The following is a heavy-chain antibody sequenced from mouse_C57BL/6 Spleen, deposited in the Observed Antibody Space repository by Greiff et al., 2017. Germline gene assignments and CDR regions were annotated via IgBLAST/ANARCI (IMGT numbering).Heavy chain of an antibody. J-gene: IGHJ4*01. Sequence: ESGPGLVKPSQSLSLTCSVTGYSITSGYYWNWIRQFPGNKLEWMGYISYDGSNNYNPSLKNRISITRDTSKNQFFLKLNAVTTEDTATYYCARSYGSSYAMDYWGQGTSVTVAS. D-gene: IGHD1-1*01. CDR1: GYSITSGYY. CDR2: ISYDGSN. CDR3: ARSYGSSYAMDY. V-gene: IGHV3-6*01.